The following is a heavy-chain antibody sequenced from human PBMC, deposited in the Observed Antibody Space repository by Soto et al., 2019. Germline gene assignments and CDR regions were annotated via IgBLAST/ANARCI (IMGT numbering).Heavy chain of an antibody. CDR2: IHNGQTT. CDR3: ARTVSGGFDY. V-gene: IGHV4-59*01. J-gene: IGHJ4*01. Sequence: SETLSLTCTVSGDSLTRNYWSWIRQPPGKGLEWLAFIHNGQTTNYNPSLVGRVSVSVDTSKSQLSLNLNSVTAADTAVYYCARTVSGGFDYWGQGILVAVSS. CDR1: GDSLTRNY.